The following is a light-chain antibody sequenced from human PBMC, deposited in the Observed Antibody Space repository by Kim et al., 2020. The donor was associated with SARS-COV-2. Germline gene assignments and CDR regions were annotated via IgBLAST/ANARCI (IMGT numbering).Light chain of an antibody. CDR1: QSVDSSY. Sequence: EIVLTQSPGTLSLSPGETATLSCRASQSVDSSYLAWYQQKPGQAPRLLIYGASSRATGIPDRFSGSGSGTDFILTISRLEPEDFAVYYCQQYGSSPLTFGPRTKVDIK. CDR2: GAS. V-gene: IGKV3-20*01. CDR3: QQYGSSPLT. J-gene: IGKJ3*01.